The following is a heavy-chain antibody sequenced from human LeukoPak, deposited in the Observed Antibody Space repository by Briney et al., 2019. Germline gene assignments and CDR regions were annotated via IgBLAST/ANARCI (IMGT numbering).Heavy chain of an antibody. CDR2: ISYDGKNI. D-gene: IGHD5-12*01. CDR1: GFTFSSYA. CDR3: AKTYSRESGYDFFFHY. V-gene: IGHV3-30*18. J-gene: IGHJ4*02. Sequence: GGSLRLSCAASGFTFSSYAMNWVRQAPGKGLEWVSAISYDGKNIHYADSVKGRFTISRDNSRNTVYLQMNSLRVEDTAVYYCAKTYSRESGYDFFFHYWGQGTRVTVSS.